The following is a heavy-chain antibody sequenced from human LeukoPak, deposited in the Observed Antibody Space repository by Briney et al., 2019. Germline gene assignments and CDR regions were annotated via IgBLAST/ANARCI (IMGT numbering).Heavy chain of an antibody. J-gene: IGHJ5*02. CDR3: AKDYYDSSGYPNWFDP. CDR2: IWYDGSNK. V-gene: IGHV3-33*06. Sequence: GGSLRLSCAASGFTFSSYGMHWVRQAPGKGLEWVAVIWYDGSNKYYADSVEGRFTISRDNSKNTLYLQMNSLRAEDTAVYYCAKDYYDSSGYPNWFDPWGQGTLVTVSS. D-gene: IGHD3-22*01. CDR1: GFTFSSYG.